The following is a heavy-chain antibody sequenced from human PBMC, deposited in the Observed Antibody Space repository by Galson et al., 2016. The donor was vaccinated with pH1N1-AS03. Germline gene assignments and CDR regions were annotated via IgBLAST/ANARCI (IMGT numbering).Heavy chain of an antibody. CDR2: IYYSGGST. Sequence: TCTVSGDSISSGSLYWGWIRQPPGKGLEWIGSIYYSGGSTYSNPSLKSRLSISVDRSKSQFSLKMSSVTAADTDVYYCARGLTWGYSGSTHFDYWGRGTLVTVSS. CDR3: ARGLTWGYSGSTHFDY. J-gene: IGHJ4*02. V-gene: IGHV4-39*07. CDR1: GDSISSGSLY. D-gene: IGHD1-26*01.